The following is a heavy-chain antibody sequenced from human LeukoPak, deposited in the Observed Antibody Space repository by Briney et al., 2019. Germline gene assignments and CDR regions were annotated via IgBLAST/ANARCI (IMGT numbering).Heavy chain of an antibody. V-gene: IGHV3-30*02. CDR1: GFTFSSYG. Sequence: PGGSLRLSCAASGFTFSSYGMHWVRQAPGKGLEWVAFIRYDGSNKYYADSVKGRFTISRDNSKNTLYLQMNSLRAEDTAVYYCAKSEAVAGTREPYYFDYWGQGTLVTVSS. J-gene: IGHJ4*02. CDR2: IRYDGSNK. CDR3: AKSEAVAGTREPYYFDY. D-gene: IGHD6-19*01.